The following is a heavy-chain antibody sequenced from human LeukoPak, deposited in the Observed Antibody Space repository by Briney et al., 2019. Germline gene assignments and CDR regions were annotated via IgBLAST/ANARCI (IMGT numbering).Heavy chain of an antibody. V-gene: IGHV3-21*01. CDR3: GRRSSSGGMWRVDP. Sequence: GGSLRLSCAASGFTFSHYTMDWVRQAPGRGLEWVSSISNNAGYIYYGDSVKGRFTISRDNAKSLLYLQMNSLRAEDTAIYYRGRRSSSGGMWRVDPWGQGTLVTVSS. CDR2: ISNNAGYI. J-gene: IGHJ5*02. CDR1: GFTFSHYT. D-gene: IGHD2-15*01.